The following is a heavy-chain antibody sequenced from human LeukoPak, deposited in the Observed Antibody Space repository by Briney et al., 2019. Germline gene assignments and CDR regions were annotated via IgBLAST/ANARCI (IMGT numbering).Heavy chain of an antibody. CDR1: GGTFSIYA. J-gene: IGHJ3*02. V-gene: IGHV1-69*05. Sequence: SVKVSSKASGGTFSIYAIRWVRPAPGRGLEWMGGIIPIFGTANYAQKFQGRVTITMDESTSTAYMELSSLRSEDTAVYYCARATPSDYYDSSGYYYRDAFDIWGQGTMVTVSS. CDR2: IIPIFGTA. D-gene: IGHD3-22*01. CDR3: ARATPSDYYDSSGYYYRDAFDI.